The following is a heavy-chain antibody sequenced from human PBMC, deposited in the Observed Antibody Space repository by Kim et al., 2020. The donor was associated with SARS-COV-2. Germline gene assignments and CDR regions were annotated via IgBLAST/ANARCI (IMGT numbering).Heavy chain of an antibody. CDR3: ARLKDYGDYLYYFDY. D-gene: IGHD4-17*01. Sequence: GGSLRLSCAASGFTFSSYWMSWVRQAPGKGLEWVANIKQDGSEKYYVDSVKGRFTISRDNAKNSLYLQMNSLRAEDTAVYYCARLKDYGDYLYYFDYWGQGTLVTVSS. V-gene: IGHV3-7*03. CDR1: GFTFSSYW. J-gene: IGHJ4*02. CDR2: IKQDGSEK.